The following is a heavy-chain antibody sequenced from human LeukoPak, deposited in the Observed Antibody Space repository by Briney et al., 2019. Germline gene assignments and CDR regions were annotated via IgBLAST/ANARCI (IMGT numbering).Heavy chain of an antibody. J-gene: IGHJ4*02. D-gene: IGHD1-26*01. CDR3: ARPSGTYNRFDY. CDR1: GYIFTTSW. V-gene: IGHV5-51*01. Sequence: GESLKISCKGSGYIFTTSWIGWVRKMPGKGLEWMGIIYPGDSDTRYSPSFRGQVTISADKSISTAYLQWSSLKASDTAMYYCARPSGTYNRFDYWGQGTLVTVSS. CDR2: IYPGDSDT.